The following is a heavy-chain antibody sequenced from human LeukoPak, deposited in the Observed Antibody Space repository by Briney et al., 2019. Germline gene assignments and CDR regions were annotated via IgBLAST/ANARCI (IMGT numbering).Heavy chain of an antibody. CDR2: IRYDGSNK. J-gene: IGHJ4*02. D-gene: IGHD4-17*01. CDR3: AKDGHPKRVTTPLFDY. Sequence: PGGSLRLSCAASGFTYSSYGMHWVRQAPGKGLEWVAFIRYDGSNKYYADSVKGRFTISRDNSKNTLYLQMNSLRAEDTAVYYCAKDGHPKRVTTPLFDYWGQGTLVTVSS. V-gene: IGHV3-30*02. CDR1: GFTYSSYG.